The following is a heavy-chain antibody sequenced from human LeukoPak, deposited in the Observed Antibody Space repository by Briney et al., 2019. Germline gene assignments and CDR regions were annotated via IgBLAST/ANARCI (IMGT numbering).Heavy chain of an antibody. CDR2: ISYDGSNK. CDR3: AKDASVRSWYEALDY. CDR1: GFTFSSYG. V-gene: IGHV3-30*18. Sequence: GGSLRLSCAASGFTFSSYGMHWVRQAPGKGLEWVAVISYDGSNKYYAESVKGRFTISRDNSRNTLFLQMNSLRPEDTAAYYCAKDASVRSWYEALDYWGQGTLVTVSS. D-gene: IGHD6-13*01. J-gene: IGHJ4*02.